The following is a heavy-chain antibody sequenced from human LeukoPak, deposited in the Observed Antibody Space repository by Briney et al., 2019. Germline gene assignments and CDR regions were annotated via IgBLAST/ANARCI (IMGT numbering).Heavy chain of an antibody. V-gene: IGHV4-34*01. CDR1: GGSFSAYY. Sequence: SETLSLTCAVYGGSFSAYYWGWIRQPPGKGLEWIGEIDHSGFPNYNPSLKNRFTISVDTSKNQFSLKLSSVTAADTAVYYCARVNNWFDPWGQGTLVTVSS. CDR2: IDHSGFP. J-gene: IGHJ5*02. CDR3: ARVNNWFDP.